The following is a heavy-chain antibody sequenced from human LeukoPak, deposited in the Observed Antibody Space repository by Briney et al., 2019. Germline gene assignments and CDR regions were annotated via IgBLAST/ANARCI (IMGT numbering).Heavy chain of an antibody. D-gene: IGHD3-10*01. CDR2: ISYDGSNK. Sequence: GRSLRLSCAASGFTFSNYGMHWVRQAPGKGLEWVAVISYDGSNKYYADSVKGRFTISRDNSKNTLYLQMSSLRVDDTALYYCAKGRAGMLRGVCDYWGQGTLVSVSS. V-gene: IGHV3-30*18. CDR3: AKGRAGMLRGVCDY. J-gene: IGHJ4*02. CDR1: GFTFSNYG.